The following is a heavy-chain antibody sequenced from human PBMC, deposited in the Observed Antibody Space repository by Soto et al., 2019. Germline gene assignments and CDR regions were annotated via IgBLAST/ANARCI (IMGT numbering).Heavy chain of an antibody. V-gene: IGHV1-18*01. CDR1: GYTFTSYG. J-gene: IGHJ2*01. CDR2: ISTYNGNT. Sequence: QVQLVQSGAEVKKPGASVKVSCKASGYTFTSYGVTWVRQAPRQGLEWMGWISTYNGNTNYAQNLQGRVTMTTDTSTSTAHMELRSLRSDDTAVYYCARDVDYCDKSGYYIVRYFDLWGRGTLVTVSS. D-gene: IGHD3-3*01. CDR3: ARDVDYCDKSGYYIVRYFDL.